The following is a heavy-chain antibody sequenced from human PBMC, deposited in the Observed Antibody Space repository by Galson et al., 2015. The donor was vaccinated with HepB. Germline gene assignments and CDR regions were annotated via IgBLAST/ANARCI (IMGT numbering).Heavy chain of an antibody. D-gene: IGHD4/OR15-4a*01. CDR2: ISYVGNNE. V-gene: IGHV3-30-3*01. Sequence: SLRLSCAASGFTFSSYSIHWVRQAPGEGLEWVGVISYVGNNEYYADSVKGRFTISRDNSKNTLFLQMNSLRTEDAAVYYCARGALRRWFYFDSWGQGTLVTVSS. CDR1: GFTFSSYS. J-gene: IGHJ4*02. CDR3: ARGALRRWFYFDS.